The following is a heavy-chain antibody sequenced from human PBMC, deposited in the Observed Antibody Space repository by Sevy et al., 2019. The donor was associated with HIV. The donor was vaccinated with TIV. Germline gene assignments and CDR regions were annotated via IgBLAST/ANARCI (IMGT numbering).Heavy chain of an antibody. V-gene: IGHV3-23*01. CDR1: GFTFAKYI. Sequence: GGSLRLSCAASGFTFAKYIMSWVRQAPGKGLEWVSTFSFGCGRINYADSVKGRFTISRDDSKNTLFLQMNSLRAEDTATCFCAREGCTQPHDYWGQGTLVTVSS. D-gene: IGHD2-8*01. CDR3: AREGCTQPHDY. CDR2: FSFGCGRI. J-gene: IGHJ4*02.